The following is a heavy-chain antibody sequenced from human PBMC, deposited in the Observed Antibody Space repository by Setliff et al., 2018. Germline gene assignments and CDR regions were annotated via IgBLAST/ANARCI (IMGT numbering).Heavy chain of an antibody. CDR3: ASGGFGVYYFGY. CDR1: GGSISSHY. Sequence: SETLSLTCTVSGGSISSHYWSWIRQPPGKGLEWIGSIYYSGNTNYNPSLKSRVTISVETSKNHFSLNLSSVTAADTAVYYCASGGFGVYYFGYWGQGTLVTVSS. CDR2: IYYSGNT. V-gene: IGHV4-59*11. J-gene: IGHJ4*02. D-gene: IGHD2-8*01.